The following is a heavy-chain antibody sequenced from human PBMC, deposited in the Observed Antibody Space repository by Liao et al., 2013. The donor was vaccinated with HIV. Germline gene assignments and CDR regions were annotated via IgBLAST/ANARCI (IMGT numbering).Heavy chain of an antibody. V-gene: IGHV4-61*02. CDR3: ARGEAVLALNLIIAPLDH. J-gene: IGHJ4*02. Sequence: QVQLQESGPGLVKPSQSLSLTCSVSGGSVSSGNYYWSWVRQPAGKGLEWIGRIYPSGTTDYNPSLESRVTISIDTSKNHFSLTLRSPTAADTAVYFCARGEAVLALNLIIAPLDHWGLGALVTVSS. CDR2: IYPSGTT. D-gene: IGHD1-26*01. CDR1: GGSVSSGNYY.